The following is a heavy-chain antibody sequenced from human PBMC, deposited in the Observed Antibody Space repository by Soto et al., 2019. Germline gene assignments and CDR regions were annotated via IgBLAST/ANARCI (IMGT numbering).Heavy chain of an antibody. CDR2: ISAYNGNT. CDR1: GYTFTSYF. Sequence: GASVKVSCKASGYTFTSYFITWVRQAPGQGLEWMGWISAYNGNTNYAQMPQGRVTMTTDTSTATAYMEMRSLRSDDTAVYYCARQNYYSGMDVWGQATTVTVSS. J-gene: IGHJ6*02. CDR3: ARQNYYSGMDV. V-gene: IGHV1-18*01.